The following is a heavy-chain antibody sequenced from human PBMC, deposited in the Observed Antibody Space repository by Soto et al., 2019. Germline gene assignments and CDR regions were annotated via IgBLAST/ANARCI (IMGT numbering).Heavy chain of an antibody. Sequence: PSETLSLTCAVYGGSFSGYYWSWIRQPPGKGLEWIGEINHSGSTNYNPSLKSRVTISVDTSKNQFSLKLSSVTAADTAVYYCARVPPSGTSNGGFDYWGQGTLVTVSS. V-gene: IGHV4-34*01. CDR1: GGSFSGYY. J-gene: IGHJ4*02. CDR3: ARVPPSGTSNGGFDY. D-gene: IGHD1-26*01. CDR2: INHSGST.